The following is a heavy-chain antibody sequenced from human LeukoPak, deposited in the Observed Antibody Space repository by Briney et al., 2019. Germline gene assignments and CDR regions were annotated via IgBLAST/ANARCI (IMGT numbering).Heavy chain of an antibody. Sequence: PSETLSLTCPVSGGSISNYYWSWIRQPAGKGLEWIGRISASGSTNYNPSLKSRVTVSVDTSKNQFSLKLSSVTAAVSAVYYCARVRWLATEYYLDYWGQGTLVTVSS. D-gene: IGHD6-19*01. CDR3: ARVRWLATEYYLDY. CDR1: GGSISNYY. CDR2: ISASGST. J-gene: IGHJ4*02. V-gene: IGHV4-4*07.